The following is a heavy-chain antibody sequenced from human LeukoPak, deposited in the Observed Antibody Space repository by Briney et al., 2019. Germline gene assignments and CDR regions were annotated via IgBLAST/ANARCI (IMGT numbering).Heavy chain of an antibody. CDR2: TYNSEST. CDR1: GGSMSSYD. CDR3: ASFYCSGGSCYQYYSYYYMDV. Sequence: PSETLSLTCTVSGGSMSSYDLSWIRQPAGKGLEWMGRTYNSESTYSNPSLQSRVTISVATSKNQSSLKLNSVTAADTAVYYCASFYCSGGSCYQYYSYYYMDVWGKGTTVTISS. J-gene: IGHJ6*03. D-gene: IGHD2-15*01. V-gene: IGHV4-59*05.